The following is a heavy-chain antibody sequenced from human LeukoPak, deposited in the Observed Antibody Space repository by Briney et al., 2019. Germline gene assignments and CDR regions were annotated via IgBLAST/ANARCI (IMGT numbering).Heavy chain of an antibody. CDR2: ISSNGGST. CDR3: VEDEGHGSGSQRPCYFYGLDV. V-gene: IGHV3-64D*09. J-gene: IGHJ6*02. Sequence: GRSLRLSCSASGFTFSSYAMHWVRQAPGKGLEYVSAISSNGGSTYYADSVKGRFTISRANSKNTLYLQMSSLRGDDTAVYYCVEDEGHGSGSQRPCYFYGLDVWGQGTTVTVSS. D-gene: IGHD3-10*01. CDR1: GFTFSSYA.